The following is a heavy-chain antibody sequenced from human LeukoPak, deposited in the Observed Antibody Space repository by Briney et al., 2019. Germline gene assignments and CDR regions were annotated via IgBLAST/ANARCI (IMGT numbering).Heavy chain of an antibody. D-gene: IGHD3-22*01. J-gene: IGHJ6*03. CDR3: AKQGGYNYYYYMDV. Sequence: GGSLRLSCAASGFTFSIYGMSWVRQAPGKGLEWVSAISGSGGTTYYADSVKGRFTISRDNSKNTLYLQMNSLRAEDTAVYYCAKQGGYNYYYYMDVWGKGTTVTISS. CDR2: ISGSGGTT. CDR1: GFTFSIYG. V-gene: IGHV3-23*01.